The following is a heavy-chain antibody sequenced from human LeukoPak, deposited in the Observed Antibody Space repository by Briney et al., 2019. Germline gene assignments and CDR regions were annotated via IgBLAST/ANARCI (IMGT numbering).Heavy chain of an antibody. J-gene: IGHJ4*02. Sequence: PGGSLRLSCAASGFTFSSYWMHWVRQAPGKGLVWVSRINSDGSSTSYADSVKGRFTISRDNAKNTLYLQMNSLRAEDTAVYYCLSDYGGPDFDYWGQGTLVTVSS. CDR2: INSDGSST. V-gene: IGHV3-74*01. CDR1: GFTFSSYW. CDR3: LSDYGGPDFDY. D-gene: IGHD4-23*01.